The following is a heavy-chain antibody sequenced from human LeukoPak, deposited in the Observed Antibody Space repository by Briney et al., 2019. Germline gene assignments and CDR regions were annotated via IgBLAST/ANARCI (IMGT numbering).Heavy chain of an antibody. CDR1: GFTFTTYA. Sequence: GGSLRLSCAASGFTFTTYAMSWVRQAPGKGLEWVSSLSGSGGSTYYADSVKGRFTISRDNSKNTLYLQMNSLRAKDTAVYYCAKDMDIVVVVAATPFDYWGQGTLVTVSS. CDR3: AKDMDIVVVVAATPFDY. CDR2: LSGSGGST. V-gene: IGHV3-23*01. D-gene: IGHD2-15*01. J-gene: IGHJ4*02.